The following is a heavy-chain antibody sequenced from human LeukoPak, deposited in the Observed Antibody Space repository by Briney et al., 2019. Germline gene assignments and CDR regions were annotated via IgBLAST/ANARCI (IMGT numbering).Heavy chain of an antibody. CDR2: IYYSGST. D-gene: IGHD2-21*02. V-gene: IGHV4-59*01. Sequence: SETLSLTCTVSGGSISSYYWSWIRQPPGKGLEWIGYIYYSGSTNYSPSLKSRVTISVDTSKNQFSLKLSSVTAADTAVYYCAREAGGDPGVWFDPWGQGTLVTVSS. CDR3: AREAGGDPGVWFDP. J-gene: IGHJ5*02. CDR1: GGSISSYY.